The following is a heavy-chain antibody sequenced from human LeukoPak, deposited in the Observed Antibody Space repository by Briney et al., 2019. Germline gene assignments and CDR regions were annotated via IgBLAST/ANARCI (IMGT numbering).Heavy chain of an antibody. V-gene: IGHV4-4*07. J-gene: IGHJ4*02. CDR3: ARVGGAYNHGYFDS. CDR2: IYTSGST. Sequence: PSETLSLTCTVSGGSISSYYCNWIRQPAGKGLQWIGRIYTSGSTNYNPSLKSRVTMSVDTSKNQFSLKLSSVTAADTAVYYCARVGGAYNHGYFDSWGQGTLVTVSS. D-gene: IGHD5-18*01. CDR1: GGSISSYY.